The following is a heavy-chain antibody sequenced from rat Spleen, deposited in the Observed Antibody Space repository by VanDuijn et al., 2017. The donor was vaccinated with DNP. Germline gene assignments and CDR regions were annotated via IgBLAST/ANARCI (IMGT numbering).Heavy chain of an antibody. J-gene: IGHJ2*01. CDR3: ASRPRPPRGPFDY. Sequence: EVQLVESGGGLVQPGRSLKVSCVASGFTFSDYNMAWVRQAPKKGLEWVATISYDGSSNYYRDSVKGRFTISRDDAKSTRYLQMDSLRSEDTATYYWASRPRPPRGPFDYWGQGVMVTGSS. CDR1: GFTFSDYN. D-gene: IGHD1-4*01. V-gene: IGHV5-7*01. CDR2: ISYDGSSN.